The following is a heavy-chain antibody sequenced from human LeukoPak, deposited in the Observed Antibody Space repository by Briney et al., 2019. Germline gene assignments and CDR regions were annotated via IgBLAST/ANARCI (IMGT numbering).Heavy chain of an antibody. J-gene: IGHJ4*02. CDR2: ISYDGSNK. V-gene: IGHV3-30*18. D-gene: IGHD3-16*01. Sequence: GGSLRLSCAASGFTFSSYGMHWVRQAPGKGLEWVAVISYDGSNKYYADSVKGRFTISRDNSKNTLYLQMNSLRAEDTAVYYCAKLSLAAPPDYDYVWGTIFDYWGQGTLVTVSS. CDR3: AKLSLAAPPDYDYVWGTIFDY. CDR1: GFTFSSYG.